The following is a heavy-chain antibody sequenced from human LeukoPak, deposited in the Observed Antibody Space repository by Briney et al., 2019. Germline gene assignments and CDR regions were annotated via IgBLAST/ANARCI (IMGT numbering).Heavy chain of an antibody. Sequence: SETLSLTCTVSGGSISSSSYYWGWIRQPPGKGLEWIGSIYYSGSTYYNSSLKSRLTISVDTSKNHFSLKLSSVTAADTAVYYCARDSGGIDYWGQGTLVTVSS. CDR2: IYYSGST. CDR3: ARDSGGIDY. J-gene: IGHJ4*02. D-gene: IGHD2-15*01. CDR1: GGSISSSSYY. V-gene: IGHV4-39*02.